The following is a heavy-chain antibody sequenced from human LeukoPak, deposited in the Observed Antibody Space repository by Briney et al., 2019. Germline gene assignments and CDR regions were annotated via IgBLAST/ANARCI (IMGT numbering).Heavy chain of an antibody. CDR2: IYYSGST. CDR3: ASGLSSGYQGGYWYFDL. Sequence: SETLSLTCTVSGGSISSYYWSWIRQPPGKGLEWIGYIYYSGSTNYNPSLKSRVTISVDTSKNQFSLKLSSVTAADTAVYYCASGLSSGYQGGYWYFDLWGRGTLVTVSS. D-gene: IGHD3-22*01. CDR1: GGSISSYY. V-gene: IGHV4-59*08. J-gene: IGHJ2*01.